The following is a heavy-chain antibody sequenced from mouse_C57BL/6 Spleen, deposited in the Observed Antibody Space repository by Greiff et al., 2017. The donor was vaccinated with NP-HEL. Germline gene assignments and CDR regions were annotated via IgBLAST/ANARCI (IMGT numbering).Heavy chain of an antibody. V-gene: IGHV5-17*01. D-gene: IGHD1-1*01. CDR3: ARSPLFITTVVGYFDV. Sequence: EVKLVESGGGLVKPGGSLKLSCAASGFTFSDYGMHWVRQAPEQGLEWVAYISSGSSTIYYADTVKGRFTISRDNAKNTLFLQMTSLRSEDTAMYYCARSPLFITTVVGYFDVWGTGTTVTVSS. J-gene: IGHJ1*03. CDR1: GFTFSDYG. CDR2: ISSGSSTI.